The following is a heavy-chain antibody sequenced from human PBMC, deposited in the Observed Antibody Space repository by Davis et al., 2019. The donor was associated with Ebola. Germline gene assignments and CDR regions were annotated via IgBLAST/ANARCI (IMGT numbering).Heavy chain of an antibody. D-gene: IGHD6-6*01. CDR2: ISNSGST. V-gene: IGHV4-59*08. Sequence: PGGSLRLSCTVSGDSISSYYWNWIRQPPGKGLEWIGYISNSGSTNYNPSLKDRVSLSVDTSKNHYSLKLTSVTAADTAVYYCATNSTSSGFDLWGQGTLVTVSS. J-gene: IGHJ4*02. CDR1: GDSISSYY. CDR3: ATNSTSSGFDL.